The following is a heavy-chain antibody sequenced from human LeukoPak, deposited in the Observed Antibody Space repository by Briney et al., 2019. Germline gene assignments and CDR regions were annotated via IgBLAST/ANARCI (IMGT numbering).Heavy chain of an antibody. V-gene: IGHV3-64D*09. CDR3: VKDVGGSYAFDY. Sequence: GGSLTLSCSPSVLTFRRCAMLWVRQAPGKGLVYVSGINDNGGRTHYGDSVKGRFIISRDNSKNTLHLQMRTLRAEDTGLYYCVKDVGGSYAFDYSGEGSLVT. CDR2: INDNGGRT. D-gene: IGHD1-26*01. J-gene: IGHJ4*02. CDR1: VLTFRRCA.